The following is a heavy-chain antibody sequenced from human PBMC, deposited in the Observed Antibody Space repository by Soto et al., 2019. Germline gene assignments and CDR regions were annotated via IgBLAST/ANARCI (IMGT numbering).Heavy chain of an antibody. J-gene: IGHJ4*02. CDR1: GYTFTSYG. V-gene: IGHV1-18*01. Sequence: ASVKVSCKASGYTFTSYGISSVRQAPGQVLEWMGWISAYNGNTNYEQKLQGRVTMTTDTSTSKAYMELRSVRSDDTGVYYCASHSSTSSNYFDYWGQGTLVTVSS. CDR3: ASHSSTSSNYFDY. CDR2: ISAYNGNT. D-gene: IGHD2-2*01.